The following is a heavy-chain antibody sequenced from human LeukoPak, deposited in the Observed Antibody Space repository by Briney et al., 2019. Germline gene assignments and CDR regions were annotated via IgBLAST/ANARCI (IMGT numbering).Heavy chain of an antibody. CDR3: ARGRYCSGGSCYSNTNFDY. CDR1: GFTFSSYG. Sequence: GSLRLSCAASGFTFSSYGMHWVRQAPGKGLEWIGYIYYSGSTNYNPSLKSRVTISVDTSKNQFSLKLSSVTAADTAVYYCARGRYCSGGSCYSNTNFDYWGQGTLVTVSS. J-gene: IGHJ4*02. CDR2: IYYSGST. D-gene: IGHD2-15*01. V-gene: IGHV4-59*01.